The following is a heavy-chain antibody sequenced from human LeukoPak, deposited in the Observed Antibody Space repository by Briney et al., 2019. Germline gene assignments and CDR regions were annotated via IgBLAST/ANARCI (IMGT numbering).Heavy chain of an antibody. J-gene: IGHJ4*02. D-gene: IGHD6-6*01. Sequence: PGGSLRLSCAASGFTFSSYAMSWVRQAPGKGLEWVSAISGSGGSTYYADSVKGRFTISRDNSKNTLYLQMNSLRAEDTAVYYCTTGREYSSPAGVYYFDYWGQGTLVTVSS. CDR3: TTGREYSSPAGVYYFDY. V-gene: IGHV3-23*01. CDR2: ISGSGGST. CDR1: GFTFSSYA.